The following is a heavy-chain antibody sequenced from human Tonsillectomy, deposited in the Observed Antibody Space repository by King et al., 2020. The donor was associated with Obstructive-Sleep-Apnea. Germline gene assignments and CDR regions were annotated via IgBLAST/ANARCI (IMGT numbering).Heavy chain of an antibody. CDR2: MYPGDSDT. Sequence: QLVQSGAEVKKPGESLKISCKGSGYSFTSYWIGWVRQMPGKGLEWMGIMYPGDSDTRYSPSFQGQVTISADKSISTAYLQWSSLKASDTAMYYLARQRGEYYDMLTGYYILSAFDIWGQGTMVTVSS. V-gene: IGHV5-51*01. CDR3: ARQRGEYYDMLTGYYILSAFDI. D-gene: IGHD3-9*01. CDR1: GYSFTSYW. J-gene: IGHJ3*02.